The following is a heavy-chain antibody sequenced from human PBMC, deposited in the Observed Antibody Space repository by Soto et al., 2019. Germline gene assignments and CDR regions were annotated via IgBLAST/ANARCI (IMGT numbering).Heavy chain of an antibody. V-gene: IGHV1-69*13. Sequence: SVKVSCKASGGSFSNFGISCVRQAPGQWLEWMGGIVPVFGRPNYAQRFRGRLTITADESTSTGYMELISLRSDDTAVYYCAREGSGYNFWGQGTQVTVSS. CDR1: GGSFSNFG. J-gene: IGHJ4*02. D-gene: IGHD5-12*01. CDR2: IVPVFGRP. CDR3: AREGSGYNF.